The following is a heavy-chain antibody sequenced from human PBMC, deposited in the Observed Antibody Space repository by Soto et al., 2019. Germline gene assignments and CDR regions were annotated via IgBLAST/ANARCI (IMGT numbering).Heavy chain of an antibody. J-gene: IGHJ6*02. CDR1: GYTFTSYG. V-gene: IGHV1-18*01. Sequence: QVQLVQSGAEVKKPGASVKVSCKASGYTFTSYGISWVRQAPGQGLEWMGWISAYNGNTNYAQKFQCRVTMTTDTSTSTAYMELRSLGSDDTAVYYCARGVKYCTNGVCSFYCMDVWGQGTTVTVSS. CDR2: ISAYNGNT. CDR3: ARGVKYCTNGVCSFYCMDV. D-gene: IGHD2-8*01.